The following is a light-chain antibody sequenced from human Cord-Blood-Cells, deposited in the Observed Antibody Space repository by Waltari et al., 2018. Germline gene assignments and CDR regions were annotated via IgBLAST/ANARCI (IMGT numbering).Light chain of an antibody. CDR1: QRVSSY. CDR3: QQRSNWPRT. Sequence: IVLTQSPSTLPLSPGERATLSCRASQRVSSYLAWYQQKPGQAPRLLIYDASNRATGIPARFSGSGSGTDFTLTISSLEPEDFAVYYCQQRSNWPRTFGQGTKVEIK. V-gene: IGKV3-11*01. J-gene: IGKJ1*01. CDR2: DAS.